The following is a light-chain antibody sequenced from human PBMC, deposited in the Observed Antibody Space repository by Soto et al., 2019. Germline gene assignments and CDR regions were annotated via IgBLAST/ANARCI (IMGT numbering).Light chain of an antibody. Sequence: QSALTQPASVSGSPGQSITISCMETRFNIGGYKYVSWYHQHPGKAPKLMIYEVTIRPSGVSNRFSGSKSGNTASLTVSGLQAEDEADYYCSSFSSSSTLYVFGTGTKLTVL. V-gene: IGLV2-14*01. CDR1: RFNIGGYKY. CDR3: SSFSSSSTLYV. CDR2: EVT. J-gene: IGLJ1*01.